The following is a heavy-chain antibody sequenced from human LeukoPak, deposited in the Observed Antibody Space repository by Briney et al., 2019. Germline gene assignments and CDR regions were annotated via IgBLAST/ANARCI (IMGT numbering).Heavy chain of an antibody. D-gene: IGHD2/OR15-2a*01. Sequence: GGSLRLSCAASGFTFSTYSMNWVRQAPGKGLEWVSAISGSGGSTYYADSVKGRFTISRDNSKNTLYLQMNSLRAEDTAVYYCAKGIVTATEDYWGQGTLVTVSS. CDR2: ISGSGGST. CDR3: AKGIVTATEDY. V-gene: IGHV3-23*01. J-gene: IGHJ4*02. CDR1: GFTFSTYS.